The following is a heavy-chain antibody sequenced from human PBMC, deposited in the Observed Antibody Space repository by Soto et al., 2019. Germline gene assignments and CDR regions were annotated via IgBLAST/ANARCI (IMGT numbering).Heavy chain of an antibody. V-gene: IGHV3-15*07. D-gene: IGHD1-1*01. CDR1: GFTFSNAW. J-gene: IGHJ4*02. CDR3: TTEPVQLERHGTFDY. CDR2: IKSKTDGGTT. Sequence: GGSLRLSCAASGFTFSNAWMNWVRQAPGKGLEWVGRIKSKTDGGTTDYAAPVKGRFTISRDDSKNTLYLQMNSLKTEDTAVYYCTTEPVQLERHGTFDYWGQGTLVTVSS.